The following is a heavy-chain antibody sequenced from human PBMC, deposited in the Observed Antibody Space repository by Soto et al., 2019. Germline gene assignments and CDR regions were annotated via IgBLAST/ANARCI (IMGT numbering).Heavy chain of an antibody. CDR3: GRVRVDKAEGWFDP. Sequence: GESLKIFCKVSGYSFSSFWITWVRQMPGKGLEWMGRIDPSGSYANYSPSFQGHVTFSADKSINTAYLQWSSLKASDTAMYYCGRVRVDKAEGWFDPWGQGTLVTVSS. CDR1: GYSFSSFW. D-gene: IGHD5-18*01. J-gene: IGHJ5*02. CDR2: IDPSGSYA. V-gene: IGHV5-10-1*01.